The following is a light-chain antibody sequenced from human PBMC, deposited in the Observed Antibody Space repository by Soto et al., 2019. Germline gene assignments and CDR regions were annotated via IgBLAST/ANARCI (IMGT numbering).Light chain of an antibody. CDR2: GAS. V-gene: IGKV3-15*01. J-gene: IGKJ1*01. CDR1: QSVSSN. CDR3: QQYDGSPRT. Sequence: EIVLTQSPGTLSLSPGERATLSCRASQSVSSNLAWYQQKPGQAPRLLIYGASTRATGIPARFSGSGSGTEFTLTISSLQSEDFALYFCQQYDGSPRTFGQGTKVDIK.